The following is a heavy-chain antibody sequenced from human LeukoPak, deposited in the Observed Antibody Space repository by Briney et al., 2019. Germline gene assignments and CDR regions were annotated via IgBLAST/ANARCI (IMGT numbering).Heavy chain of an antibody. Sequence: KPSETLSLTCTVSSGSISSYYWSWIRQPPGKGLEWIGEINHSGSTNYNPSLKRRVTISVDTSKNQFSLKLSSVTAADTAVYYCARNGHYYDSSGYISSRYYYYGMDVWGQGTTVTVSS. D-gene: IGHD3-22*01. V-gene: IGHV4-34*01. J-gene: IGHJ6*02. CDR3: ARNGHYYDSSGYISSRYYYYGMDV. CDR2: INHSGST. CDR1: SGSISSYY.